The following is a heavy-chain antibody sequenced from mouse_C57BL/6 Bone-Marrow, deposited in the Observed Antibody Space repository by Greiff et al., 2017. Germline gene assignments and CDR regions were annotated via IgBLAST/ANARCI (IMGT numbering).Heavy chain of an antibody. V-gene: IGHV1-61*01. CDR1: GYTFTSYW. CDR2: IYPSDSYT. CDR3: ARYGVLLLCYFDV. J-gene: IGHJ1*03. D-gene: IGHD2-12*01. Sequence: QVQLQQSGAELVRPGSSVKLSCKASGYTFTSYWMDWVRQRPGQGLEWIGNIYPSDSYTHYNQKFKDKATLTVDKSSSTAYMQLRSLTSEVSAVYYCARYGVLLLCYFDVWGTGTTVTVSS.